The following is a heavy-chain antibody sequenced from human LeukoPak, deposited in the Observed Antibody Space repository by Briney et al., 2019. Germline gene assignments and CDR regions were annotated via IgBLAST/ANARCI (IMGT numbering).Heavy chain of an antibody. CDR3: ARARTGTTFDY. D-gene: IGHD1-7*01. CDR1: GFTVSSNY. J-gene: IGHJ4*02. V-gene: IGHV3-53*01. CDR2: IYSGGST. Sequence: GGSLRLSCAASGFTVSSNYMSWVRQAPGKGLEWVSVIYSGGSTYYADSVKGQFTISRDNSKNTLYLQMNSLRAEDTAVYYCARARTGTTFDYWGQGTLVTVSS.